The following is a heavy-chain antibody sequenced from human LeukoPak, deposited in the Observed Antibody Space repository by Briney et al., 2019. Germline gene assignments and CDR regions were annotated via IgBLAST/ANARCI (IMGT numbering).Heavy chain of an antibody. CDR3: ARGPYYGSGSYHRKGWFDP. J-gene: IGHJ5*02. CDR2: INHSGST. V-gene: IGHV4-34*01. CDR1: GGSFSGYY. D-gene: IGHD3-10*01. Sequence: SETLSLTCAVYGGSFSGYYWSWIRQPPGKGLEWIGEINHSGSTNYNPSLKSRVTISVDTSQNQFSLKLSSVTAADTAVYYCARGPYYGSGSYHRKGWFDPWGQGTLVTVSS.